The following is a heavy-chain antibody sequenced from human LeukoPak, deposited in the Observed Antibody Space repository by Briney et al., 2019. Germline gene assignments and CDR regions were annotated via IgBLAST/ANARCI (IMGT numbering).Heavy chain of an antibody. CDR3: ARDRRIAVAGMVFDY. J-gene: IGHJ4*02. V-gene: IGHV1-18*01. D-gene: IGHD6-19*01. CDR1: GYTFTIYG. CDR2: ISAYNSNT. Sequence: ASVKVSCKASGYTFTIYGISWVRQAPGQGLEWMGWISAYNSNTNYAQKVQGRVTMTTDTSTSTAYMELSSLRSEDTAVYYCARDRRIAVAGMVFDYWGQGTLVTVSS.